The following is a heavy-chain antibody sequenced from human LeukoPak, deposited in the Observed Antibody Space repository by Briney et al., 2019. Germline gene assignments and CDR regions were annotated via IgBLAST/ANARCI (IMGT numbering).Heavy chain of an antibody. Sequence: GGSLRLSCTASGFTFGDYAMSWVRQAPGKGLEWVGFIRSKAYGGTTEYAASVKGRFTISRDDSKSIAYLQMSSLKTEDTAVYYCTRERDIVANTFDYWGQGTLVTVSS. CDR2: IRSKAYGGTT. V-gene: IGHV3-49*04. CDR3: TRERDIVANTFDY. D-gene: IGHD5-12*01. J-gene: IGHJ4*02. CDR1: GFTFGDYA.